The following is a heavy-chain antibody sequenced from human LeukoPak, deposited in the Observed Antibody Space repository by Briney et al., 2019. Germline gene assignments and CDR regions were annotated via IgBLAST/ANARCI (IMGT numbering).Heavy chain of an antibody. J-gene: IGHJ4*02. D-gene: IGHD7-27*01. Sequence: SETLSLTCTVSGGSISSGGYYWPWVRQHPGRGLEWNEYIYYNGNTYYNPSLRSRVTISVDTSKNQFSLKLSSVTAADAAVYYCARTRTSDLLTGDYCDYRGQGTLVTVSS. CDR3: ARTRTSDLLTGDYCDY. V-gene: IGHV4-31*03. CDR2: IYYNGNT. CDR1: GGSISSGGYY.